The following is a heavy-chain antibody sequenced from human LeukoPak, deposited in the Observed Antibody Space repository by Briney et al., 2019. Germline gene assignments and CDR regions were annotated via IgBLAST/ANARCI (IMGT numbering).Heavy chain of an antibody. CDR1: GFTFSSYR. J-gene: IGHJ3*02. V-gene: IGHV3-48*01. CDR2: ISSSWSTI. Sequence: GGSLRLSCAASGFTFSSYRMEWVRQAPGKGLEWASHISSSWSTIYYADSVKGGFTISRDNAKNSLYLQMNSLRAEDTAVYYCARVLLERPGIDSFDIWGQGTTVTVSS. CDR3: ARVLLERPGIDSFDI. D-gene: IGHD1-1*01.